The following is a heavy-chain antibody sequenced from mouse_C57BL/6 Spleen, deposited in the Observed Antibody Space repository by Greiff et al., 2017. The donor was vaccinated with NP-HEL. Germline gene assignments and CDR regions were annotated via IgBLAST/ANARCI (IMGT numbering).Heavy chain of an antibody. CDR2: IRNKANGYTT. D-gene: IGHD3-2*02. CDR3: TRGQLRSYYAMDY. V-gene: IGHV7-3*01. Sequence: EVNVVESGGGLVQPGGSLSLSCAASGFTFTDYYMSWVRQPPGKALEWLGFIRNKANGYTTEYSASVKGRFTISRDNSQSILYLQMNALRAEDSATYYCTRGQLRSYYAMDYWGQGTSVTVSS. CDR1: GFTFTDYY. J-gene: IGHJ4*01.